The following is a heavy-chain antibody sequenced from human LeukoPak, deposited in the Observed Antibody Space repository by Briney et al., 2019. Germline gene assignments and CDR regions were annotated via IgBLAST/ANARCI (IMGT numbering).Heavy chain of an antibody. CDR2: ISSSSSYI. V-gene: IGHV3-21*01. D-gene: IGHD5-24*01. CDR3: ARFPLKDGYNSAGDY. Sequence: GGSLRLSCAASGFTFSSYSMNWVRQARGKGLEWVSSISSSSSYIYYADSVKGRFTISRDNAKNSLYLQMNSLRAEDTAVYYCARFPLKDGYNSAGDYWGQGTLVTVSS. CDR1: GFTFSSYS. J-gene: IGHJ4*02.